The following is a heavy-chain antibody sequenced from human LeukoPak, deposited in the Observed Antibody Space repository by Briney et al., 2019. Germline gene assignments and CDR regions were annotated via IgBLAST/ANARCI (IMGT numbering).Heavy chain of an antibody. J-gene: IGHJ3*02. V-gene: IGHV3-66*02. CDR1: GFTVSNSY. Sequence: GGSLRLSCAASGFTVSNSYMSWVRQAPGKGLEWVSLFYSDDDTHYPDSVKSRFTISRDNSKNTLYLQMNSLRVEDTAVYYCAREGYYDTSGASRAFDIWGQGTMVTVSS. CDR3: AREGYYDTSGASRAFDI. D-gene: IGHD3-22*01. CDR2: FYSDDDT.